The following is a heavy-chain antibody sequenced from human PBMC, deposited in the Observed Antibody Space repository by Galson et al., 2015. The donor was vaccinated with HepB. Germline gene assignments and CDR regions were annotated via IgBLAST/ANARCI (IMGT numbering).Heavy chain of an antibody. D-gene: IGHD3-10*01. J-gene: IGHJ5*02. CDR3: ARFSGGAAWFDP. Sequence: PALVKPTQTLTLTCTFSGFSLSTSGVGVGWIRQPPGKALEWLALIFWDDDKRYRPSLKSRPTITKDTSKNQVVLTMTNMDPVDTATYYCARFSGGAAWFDPWGQGTLVTVSS. V-gene: IGHV2-5*02. CDR2: IFWDDDK. CDR1: GFSLSTSGVG.